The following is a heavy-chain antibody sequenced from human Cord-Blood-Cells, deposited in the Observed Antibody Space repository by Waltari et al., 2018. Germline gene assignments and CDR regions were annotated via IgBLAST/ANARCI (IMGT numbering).Heavy chain of an antibody. CDR3: ARGYSGSPYYFDY. CDR1: GGTFSSYA. Sequence: QPVQSGAQVTKPAASVKVSCQASGGTFSSYAISWVRQAPGQGLEWMGGIIPIFGTANYAQKFQGRVTITADESTSTAYMELSSLRSEDTAVYYCARGYSGSPYYFDYWGQGTLVTVSS. D-gene: IGHD1-26*01. V-gene: IGHV1-69*01. J-gene: IGHJ4*02. CDR2: IIPIFGTA.